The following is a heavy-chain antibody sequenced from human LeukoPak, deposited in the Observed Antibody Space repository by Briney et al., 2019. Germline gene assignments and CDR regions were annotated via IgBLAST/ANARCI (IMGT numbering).Heavy chain of an antibody. CDR1: GFTFSSYA. CDR2: ISGSGGST. J-gene: IGHJ4*02. D-gene: IGHD5-24*01. CDR3: AKGIPDYYNYVDYFDY. Sequence: PGGSLRLSCAASGFTFSSYAMSWVRQAPGKGLEWVSAISGSGGSTYYADSVKGRFTISRDNSKNTLYLQMNSLRAEDTAVYYCAKGIPDYYNYVDYFDYWGQGTLVTVSS. V-gene: IGHV3-23*01.